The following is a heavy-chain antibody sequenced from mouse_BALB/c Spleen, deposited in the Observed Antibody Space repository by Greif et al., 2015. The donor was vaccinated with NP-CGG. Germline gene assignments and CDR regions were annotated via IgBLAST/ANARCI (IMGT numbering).Heavy chain of an antibody. CDR1: VFSLTSYG. Sequence: QVQLQQSGPGLAQPSQSLSITCTVSVFSLTSYGVHWVRQSPGKGLEWLGVIWSGGSTDYNAAFISRLSISKDNSKSQVFLKMNSLQANDTAIYYCARGSDYDGYFDYWGQGTTLTVSS. J-gene: IGHJ2*01. CDR2: IWSGGST. CDR3: ARGSDYDGYFDY. D-gene: IGHD2-4*01. V-gene: IGHV2-2*02.